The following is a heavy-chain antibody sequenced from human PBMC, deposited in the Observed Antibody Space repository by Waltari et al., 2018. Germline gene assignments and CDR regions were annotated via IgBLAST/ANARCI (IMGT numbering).Heavy chain of an antibody. CDR2: IKQDGSEK. V-gene: IGHV3-7*01. D-gene: IGHD6-19*01. CDR1: GFTFSSYW. CDR3: ARDRGAVAGTSRGY. J-gene: IGHJ4*02. Sequence: EVQLVESGGGLVQPGGSLRLSCAASGFTFSSYWMSWVRQAPGKGLEGVANIKQDGSEKYYEDSVKGRFTISRDNAKNSLELQMNSLRAEDTAVYYCARDRGAVAGTSRGYWGQGTLVTVSS.